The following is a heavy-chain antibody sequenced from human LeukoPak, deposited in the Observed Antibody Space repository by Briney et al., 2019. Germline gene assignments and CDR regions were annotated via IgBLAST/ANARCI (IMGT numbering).Heavy chain of an antibody. Sequence: ASVKVSCKASGYTFTAYYIHWVRQAPGQRLEWMGWVSPNNGGTNYAQKFQGRVTMTRNTSISTAYMELSSLRSEDTAVYYCARVGFIAAAGEYYYYYYMDVWGKGTTVTISS. D-gene: IGHD6-13*01. V-gene: IGHV1-2*02. CDR2: VSPNNGGT. J-gene: IGHJ6*03. CDR3: ARVGFIAAAGEYYYYYYMDV. CDR1: GYTFTAYY.